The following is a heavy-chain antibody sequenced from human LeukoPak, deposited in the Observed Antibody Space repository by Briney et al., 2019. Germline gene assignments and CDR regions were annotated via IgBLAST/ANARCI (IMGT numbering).Heavy chain of an antibody. V-gene: IGHV3-21*01. J-gene: IGHJ4*02. CDR2: ISSSSSYI. CDR3: ARARYFDWSTPDY. Sequence: GGSLRLSCAASGFTFSSYSMNWVRQAPGKGLEWVSSISSSSSYIYYADSVKGRFTISRDNAKNSLYLQMNSLRAEDTVVYYCARARYFDWSTPDYWGQGTLVTVSS. CDR1: GFTFSSYS. D-gene: IGHD3-9*01.